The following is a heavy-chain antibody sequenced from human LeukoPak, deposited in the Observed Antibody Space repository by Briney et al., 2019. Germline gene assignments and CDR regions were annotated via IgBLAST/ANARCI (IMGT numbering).Heavy chain of an antibody. J-gene: IGHJ4*02. V-gene: IGHV4-34*01. CDR1: GGSFSGYY. CDR3: ARNPTYDYVWGSYRRRYFDY. Sequence: PSGTLSLTCAVSGGSFSGYYWSWIRQPPGKGLEWIGEINHSGSTNYNPSLKSRVTMSVDTSKNQFSLRLSSVTAADTAVYYCARNPTYDYVWGSYRRRYFDYWGQGTLVTVSS. CDR2: INHSGST. D-gene: IGHD3-16*02.